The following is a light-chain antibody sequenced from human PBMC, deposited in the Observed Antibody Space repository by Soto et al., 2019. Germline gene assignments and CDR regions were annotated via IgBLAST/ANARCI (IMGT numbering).Light chain of an antibody. V-gene: IGKV1-5*01. CDR2: DAS. CDR1: QGVSGW. CDR3: QQYETFSGT. J-gene: IGKJ1*01. Sequence: IQMTQSPSILAASVGDTVTVTCRAGQGVSGWLAWYQQKPGEAPKLLIYDASSLPRGVPSRFSGSGSGTKFTLTIASLQPDDFATYYCQQYETFSGTFGPGTKVDI.